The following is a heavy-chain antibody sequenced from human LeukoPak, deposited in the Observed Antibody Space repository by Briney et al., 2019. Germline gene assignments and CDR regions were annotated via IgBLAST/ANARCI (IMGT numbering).Heavy chain of an antibody. V-gene: IGHV3-43*01. CDR3: ARGPNRWWVVSRNWGMDV. J-gene: IGHJ6*02. Sequence: GGSLRLSCAASGLSIGDNSMHWVRQAPGKGLEWVSLISWDESTTYYSDSVKGRFTVSRDSSKNSLHLQMDSLRTEDTALYYCARGPNRWWVVSRNWGMDVWGQGTTVTVSS. D-gene: IGHD2-15*01. CDR1: GLSIGDNS. CDR2: ISWDESTT.